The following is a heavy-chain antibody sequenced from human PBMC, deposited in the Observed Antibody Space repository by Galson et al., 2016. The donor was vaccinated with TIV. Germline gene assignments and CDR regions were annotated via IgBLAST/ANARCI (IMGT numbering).Heavy chain of an antibody. Sequence: SLRLSCAASGFTFSTKSTSWVRQAPGKGLEWVSAISGSGGTTYYADSVKGRFTISRDNSNNTLYLQMNSLRAEDRAVYYCAKGPGSYPYHYYGVDVWGQGTTVTV. J-gene: IGHJ6*02. CDR1: GFTFSTKS. D-gene: IGHD3-16*02. CDR2: ISGSGGTT. V-gene: IGHV3-23*01. CDR3: AKGPGSYPYHYYGVDV.